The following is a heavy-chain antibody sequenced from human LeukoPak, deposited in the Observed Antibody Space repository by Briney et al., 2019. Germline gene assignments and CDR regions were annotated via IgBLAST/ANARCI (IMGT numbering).Heavy chain of an antibody. Sequence: ASVNVSCKVSGYTLTELSMHWVRQAPGKGLEWMGGFDPEDGETIYAQKFQGRVTMTEDTSTDTAYMELSSLRSEDTAVYYCARDFWSFGGLGASHLDYWGQGTLVTVSS. D-gene: IGHD3-3*01. CDR2: FDPEDGET. V-gene: IGHV1-24*01. CDR3: ARDFWSFGGLGASHLDY. J-gene: IGHJ4*02. CDR1: GYTLTELS.